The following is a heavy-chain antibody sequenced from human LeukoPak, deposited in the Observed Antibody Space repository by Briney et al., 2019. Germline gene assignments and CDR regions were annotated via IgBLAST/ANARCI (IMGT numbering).Heavy chain of an antibody. Sequence: QPGGSLRLSCAASGFTFDDYAMHWVRQAPGKGLEWVSGISWNSGSIGYADSVKGRFTISRDNAKNSLYLQMNSLRAEDTALYYCAKDGYHDSSGYFDYWGQGTLVTVSS. V-gene: IGHV3-9*01. J-gene: IGHJ4*02. CDR3: AKDGYHDSSGYFDY. CDR2: ISWNSGSI. CDR1: GFTFDDYA. D-gene: IGHD3-22*01.